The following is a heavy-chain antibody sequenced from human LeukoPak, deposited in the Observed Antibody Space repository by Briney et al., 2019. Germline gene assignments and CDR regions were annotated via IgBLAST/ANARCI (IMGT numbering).Heavy chain of an antibody. V-gene: IGHV3-74*01. J-gene: IGHJ4*02. CDR3: AREARGVTTRFDC. CDR1: GFTFSSYW. CDR2: INSDGSSI. D-gene: IGHD3-10*01. Sequence: GGSLRLSCAASGFTFSSYWMHWVRQAPGKGLVWVSRINSDGSSINYADSVKGRFTISRDNAKNTLFLQMNSLRAEDTAVYYCAREARGVTTRFDCWGQGTLVTVSS.